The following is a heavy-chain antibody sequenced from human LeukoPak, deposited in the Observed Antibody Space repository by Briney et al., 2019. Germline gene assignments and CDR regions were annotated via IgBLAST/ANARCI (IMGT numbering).Heavy chain of an antibody. J-gene: IGHJ4*02. CDR2: INAGNGNT. Sequence: ASVKVSCKASGYTFTSYAMHWVRQAPGQRLEWMGWINAGNGNTKYSQEFQGRVTITRDTSASTAYMELSSLRSEDTAVYYCARVGLWRNFDYWGQGTLVTVSS. D-gene: IGHD5-18*01. CDR1: GYTFTSYA. CDR3: ARVGLWRNFDY. V-gene: IGHV1-3*01.